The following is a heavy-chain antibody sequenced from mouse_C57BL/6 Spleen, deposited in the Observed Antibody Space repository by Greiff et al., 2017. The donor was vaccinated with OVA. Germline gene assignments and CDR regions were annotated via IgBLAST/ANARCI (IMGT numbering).Heavy chain of an antibody. CDR3: ARDEDYYDFDY. J-gene: IGHJ2*01. D-gene: IGHD1-1*01. CDR2: ISDGGSYT. V-gene: IGHV5-4*01. CDR1: GFTFSSYA. Sequence: EVMLVESGGGLVKPGGSLKLSCAASGFTFSSYAMSWVRQTPEKRLEWVATISDGGSYTYYPDNVKGRFTISRDNAKNNLYLQMSHLKSEDTAMYYCARDEDYYDFDYWGQGTTLTVSS.